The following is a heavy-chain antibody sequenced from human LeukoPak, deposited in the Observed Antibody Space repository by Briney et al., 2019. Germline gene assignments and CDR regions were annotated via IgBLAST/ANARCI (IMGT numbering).Heavy chain of an antibody. CDR3: ATDATPLCGSCLFDY. Sequence: GASVKVSCKVSGYTLTELSMHWVRQAPGKGLEWMGGFDPEDGETIYAQKFQGRVTMTEDTSTDTAYMELSSLRSEDTAVYYSATDATPLCGSCLFDYWGQGTLVTVSS. CDR1: GYTLTELS. D-gene: IGHD1-26*01. CDR2: FDPEDGET. V-gene: IGHV1-24*01. J-gene: IGHJ4*02.